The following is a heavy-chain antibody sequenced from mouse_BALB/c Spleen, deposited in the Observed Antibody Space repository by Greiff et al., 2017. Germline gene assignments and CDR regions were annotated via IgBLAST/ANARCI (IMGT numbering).Heavy chain of an antibody. CDR2: ISYSGST. D-gene: IGHD1-1*01. Sequence: EVQLQQSGPSLVKPSQTLSLTCSVTGDSITSGYWNWIRKFPGNKLEYMGYISYSGSTYYNPSLKSRISITRDTSKNQYYLQLNSVTTEDTATYYCASTGGSSPYYFDYWGQGTTLTVSS. CDR3: ASTGGSSPYYFDY. CDR1: GDSITSGY. V-gene: IGHV3-8*02. J-gene: IGHJ2*01.